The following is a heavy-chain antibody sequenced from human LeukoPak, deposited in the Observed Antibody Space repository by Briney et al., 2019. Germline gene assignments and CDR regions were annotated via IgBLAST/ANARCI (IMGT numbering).Heavy chain of an antibody. D-gene: IGHD3-10*01. Sequence: SETLSLTCTVSGGSISSYYWSWIRQPPGKGLEWIGYIYYSGSTNYNPSLKSRVTISVDTSKNQFSLKLSSVAAADTAVYYCARVWQEVRGVIIDWYFDLWGRGTLVTVSS. CDR2: IYYSGST. CDR1: GGSISSYY. CDR3: ARVWQEVRGVIIDWYFDL. V-gene: IGHV4-59*01. J-gene: IGHJ2*01.